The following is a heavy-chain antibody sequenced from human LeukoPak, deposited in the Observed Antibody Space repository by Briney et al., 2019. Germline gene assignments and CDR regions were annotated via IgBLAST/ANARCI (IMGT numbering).Heavy chain of an antibody. CDR2: INTDGSYS. D-gene: IGHD1-20*01. CDR3: LRDLNWSLDQ. Sequence: GESLRLSCAASGFTFSYFWMHWFRQTPGKGLVWVSCINTDGSYSTYADSVKGRFTISRDNAKNTLYLQMNSLRAEDTAVYYCLRDLNWSLDQWGQGTLVTVSS. J-gene: IGHJ4*02. V-gene: IGHV3-74*01. CDR1: GFTFSYFW.